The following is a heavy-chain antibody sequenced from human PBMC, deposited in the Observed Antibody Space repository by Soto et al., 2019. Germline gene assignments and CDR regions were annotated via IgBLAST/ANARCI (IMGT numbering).Heavy chain of an antibody. CDR2: ISVSGGRT. D-gene: IGHD1-26*01. Sequence: EVQLLESGGGLVQPGGSLRLSCAASGFTFSSYAMSWVRQAPGKGLGWVSAISVSGGRTYYADSVKGRFTISRDNSKNTLHLQMNSLRAEDTAVYYCAKGRIVGATTGDDYWGQGTLVTVSS. J-gene: IGHJ4*02. CDR1: GFTFSSYA. V-gene: IGHV3-23*01. CDR3: AKGRIVGATTGDDY.